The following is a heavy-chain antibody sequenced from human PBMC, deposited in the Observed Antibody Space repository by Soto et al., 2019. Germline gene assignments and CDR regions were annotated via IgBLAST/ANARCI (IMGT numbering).Heavy chain of an antibody. V-gene: IGHV3-33*01. CDR3: ASLTTAPDY. D-gene: IGHD3-22*01. CDR2: IWYDGSNK. CDR1: GFTLSSYG. J-gene: IGHJ4*02. Sequence: PGGSLRLSWAVSGFTLSSYGMHWVRQAPGKGLVGVAVIWYDGSNKYFADSVKGRFTISRDNTKNTLYLQMNSLRAEDTAVYYCASLTTAPDYWGQGTLVTVSS.